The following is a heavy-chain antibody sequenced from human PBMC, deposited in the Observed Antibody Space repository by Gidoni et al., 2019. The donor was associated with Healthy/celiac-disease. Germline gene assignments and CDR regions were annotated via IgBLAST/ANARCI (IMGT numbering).Heavy chain of an antibody. CDR3: ARVAGGGRGNRVWYFDY. D-gene: IGHD3-10*01. Sequence: EVQLVESGGGLVQPGGSLRLSCAASGFTFGSYSMNWFRQAPGKGLEWFSYISSSSSTIYYADSVKGRFTISRDNVKNSLYLQMNSLRDEDTAVYYCARVAGGGRGNRVWYFDYWGQGTLVTVSS. CDR1: GFTFGSYS. J-gene: IGHJ4*02. CDR2: ISSSSSTI. V-gene: IGHV3-48*02.